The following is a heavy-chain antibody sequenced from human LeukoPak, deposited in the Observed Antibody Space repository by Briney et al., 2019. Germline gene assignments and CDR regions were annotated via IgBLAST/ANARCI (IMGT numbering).Heavy chain of an antibody. CDR1: GYTFTSYW. Sequence: RGESLKISCKGSGYTFTSYWIGWVRQMPGKGLEWMGIIYPGDSDTRYSPSFQGQVTISADKSITTAYLQWSSLKASDTAMYYCARHQIVGATRSPFDYWGQGTLVTVSS. CDR2: IYPGDSDT. J-gene: IGHJ4*02. D-gene: IGHD1-26*01. CDR3: ARHQIVGATRSPFDY. V-gene: IGHV5-51*01.